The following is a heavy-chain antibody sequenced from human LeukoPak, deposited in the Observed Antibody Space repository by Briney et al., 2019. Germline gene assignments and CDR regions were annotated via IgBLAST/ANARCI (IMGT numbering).Heavy chain of an antibody. CDR2: ISGSGGST. D-gene: IGHD3-3*01. J-gene: IGHJ4*02. CDR1: GFTFSSYA. CDR3: AKADPAYYDFWSGYHLLDY. Sequence: GGSLRLSCAASGFTFSSYAMSWVRQAPGKGLEWVSAISGSGGSTYYADSVKGRFTISRDNSKNTLYLQMNSLRAEDTAVYYCAKADPAYYDFWSGYHLLDYWGQGTLVTVSS. V-gene: IGHV3-23*01.